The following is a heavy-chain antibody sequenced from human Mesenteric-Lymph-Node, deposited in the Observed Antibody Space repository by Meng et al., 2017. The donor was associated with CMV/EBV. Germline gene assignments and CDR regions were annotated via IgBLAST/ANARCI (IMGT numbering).Heavy chain of an antibody. CDR1: RFTFSGST. CDR2: IKSKANNYAT. D-gene: IGHD3/OR15-3a*01. CDR3: SRRWKGLGYYYFD. V-gene: IGHV3-73*01. J-gene: IGHJ4*02. Sequence: GESLKISCVVSRFTFSGSTIHWVRQASGKGLEWVGRIKSKANNYATAYGASVQGRFTISRDDSKNTAYLQMNGLKTEDTAVYYCSRRWKGLGYYYFDWGQGTLVTVSS.